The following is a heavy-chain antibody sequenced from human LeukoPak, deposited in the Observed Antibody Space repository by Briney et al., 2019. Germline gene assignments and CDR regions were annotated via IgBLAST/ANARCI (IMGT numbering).Heavy chain of an antibody. D-gene: IGHD1-26*01. V-gene: IGHV4-38-2*01. Sequence: SETLSLTCAVSGYPINSAYYWVWVRQPPGKGLEWIGSLYHPDSTYYNPSLESRVTMSVDTSRNQFSLKLSSVTAADTAVYYCARGATDYWGQGTLVTVSS. CDR1: GYPINSAYY. J-gene: IGHJ4*02. CDR2: LYHPDST. CDR3: ARGATDY.